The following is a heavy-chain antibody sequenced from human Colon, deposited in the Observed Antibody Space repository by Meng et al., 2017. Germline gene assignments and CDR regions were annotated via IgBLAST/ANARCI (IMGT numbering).Heavy chain of an antibody. D-gene: IGHD6-19*01. J-gene: IGHJ4*02. CDR3: ARHLGWEFDY. V-gene: IGHV4-4*02. Sequence: GELQGSGPVLGTPSGPLSLTWGVSGVSSTSRNWWCWVRQAPGKGMEWIGQIDLSGKTDYNPSLKSRVTISLDKSMNQLFLEVYFVTAADTAIYYCARHLGWEFDYWGPGNLVTVSS. CDR2: IDLSGKT. CDR1: GVSSTSRNW.